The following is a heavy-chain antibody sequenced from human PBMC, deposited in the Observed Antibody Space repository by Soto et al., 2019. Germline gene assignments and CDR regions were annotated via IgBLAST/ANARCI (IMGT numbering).Heavy chain of an antibody. D-gene: IGHD2-8*01. J-gene: IGHJ6*02. CDR3: ARIMVSGHYYYGMDV. V-gene: IGHV3-74*01. CDR1: GFTFSSYW. CDR2: INSDGSST. Sequence: GGSLRLSCAASGFTFSSYWMHWVRQAPGKGLVWVSRINSDGSSTSYADSVKGRFTISRDNAKNTLYLQMNSLRAEDTAVYYCARIMVSGHYYYGMDVWGQGTTVTVSS.